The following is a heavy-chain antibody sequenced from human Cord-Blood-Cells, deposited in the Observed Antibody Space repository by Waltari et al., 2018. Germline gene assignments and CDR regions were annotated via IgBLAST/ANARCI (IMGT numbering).Heavy chain of an antibody. Sequence: QVQLVQSGAEVKKPGASVKVSCKASGYTFTSYYMHWVRQAPGQGLEWMGIINPSGGSTSYAQKFQGRVTMTRDTSTSTVYMELSSLRSEDTAVYYCARCFLRFGVVMSGFDPWGQGTLVTVSS. CDR3: ARCFLRFGVVMSGFDP. J-gene: IGHJ5*02. CDR1: GYTFTSYY. V-gene: IGHV1-46*01. D-gene: IGHD3-3*01. CDR2: INPSGGST.